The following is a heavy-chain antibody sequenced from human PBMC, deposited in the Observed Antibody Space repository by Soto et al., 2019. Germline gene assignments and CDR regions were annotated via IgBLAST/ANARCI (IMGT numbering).Heavy chain of an antibody. D-gene: IGHD3-10*01. CDR2: IYYLGST. CDR1: GGSMSEYF. V-gene: IGHV4-59*01. J-gene: IGHJ4*02. CDR3: ARDGYDGSGSPYPAY. Sequence: SETLSLTCSVSGGSMSEYFWSWIRQSPGKGLECIGYIYYLGSTDYNPPLKSRVTISVDTSKRQFSLRLTSVTAADTAVYYCARDGYDGSGSPYPAYWGPGTQVTVS.